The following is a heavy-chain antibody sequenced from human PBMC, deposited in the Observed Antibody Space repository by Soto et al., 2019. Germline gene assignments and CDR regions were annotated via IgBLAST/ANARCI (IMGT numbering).Heavy chain of an antibody. CDR3: ARDDYGDWHAFDI. CDR2: IKQDGSEK. J-gene: IGHJ3*02. V-gene: IGHV3-7*01. D-gene: IGHD4-17*01. Sequence: GGSLRLSCAASGFTFSSYWMSWVRQAPGKGLEWVANIKQDGSEKYYVDSVKGRFTISRDNAKNSLYLQMNSLRAEDTAVYYCARDDYGDWHAFDIWGQGTMVTVSS. CDR1: GFTFSSYW.